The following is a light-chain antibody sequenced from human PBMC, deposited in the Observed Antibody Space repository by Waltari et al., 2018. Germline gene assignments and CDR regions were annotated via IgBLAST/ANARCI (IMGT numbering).Light chain of an antibody. CDR2: VNSDGSH. Sequence: QLVLTQSPSASASLGASVKLTCTLRSGPSSNIIAWHQQQPEKGPRYLMKVNSDGSHSKGDEIPDRFSGSSSGAARYLTISSVQSEDEADYYCQTGGHGTWVFGGGTKLTVL. CDR1: SGPSSNI. V-gene: IGLV4-69*01. CDR3: QTGGHGTWV. J-gene: IGLJ3*02.